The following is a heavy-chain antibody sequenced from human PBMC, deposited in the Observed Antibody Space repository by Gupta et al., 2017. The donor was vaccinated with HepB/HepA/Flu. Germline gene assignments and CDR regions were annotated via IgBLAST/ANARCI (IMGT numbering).Heavy chain of an antibody. CDR2: ISYDGSNK. CDR1: GFTFSSYG. V-gene: IGHV3-30*18. J-gene: IGHJ4*02. Sequence: QVQLVESGGGVVQPGRSLRLSCAASGFTFSSYGMHWVRKAPGKGLEWVAVISYDGSNKYYADSVKGRFTISRDNSKNTLYLQMNSLRAEDTAVYYCAKDSLEMATIYYFDYWGQGTLVTVSS. D-gene: IGHD5-24*01. CDR3: AKDSLEMATIYYFDY.